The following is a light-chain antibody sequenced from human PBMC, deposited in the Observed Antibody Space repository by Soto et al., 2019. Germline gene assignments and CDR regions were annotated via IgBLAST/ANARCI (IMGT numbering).Light chain of an antibody. CDR1: QSVGSY. Sequence: EIVFTQSPATLSLSPGERATLSCRASQSVGSYLVWYQQRPGQAPRPLIYDASNRATGIPARFSGSGSGTDFTLTISSLEPEDFAVYYCQQRSNWPPITFGGGTKVDIK. CDR2: DAS. CDR3: QQRSNWPPIT. V-gene: IGKV3-11*01. J-gene: IGKJ4*01.